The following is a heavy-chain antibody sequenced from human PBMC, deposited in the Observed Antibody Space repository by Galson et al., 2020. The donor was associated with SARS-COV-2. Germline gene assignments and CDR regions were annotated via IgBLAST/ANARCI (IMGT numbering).Heavy chain of an antibody. J-gene: IGHJ5*02. CDR1: GGTNSSYY. D-gene: IGHD6-13*01. V-gene: IGHV4-59*12. Sequence: SETMYLTCTVSGGTNSSYYRRCIRQPPGKGLERIGYIYYSGSTNNNPALKSRVTISVDTSKNQFSLKLSSVTAADTAVYYCARERHSSSWYNGWFDPWGQGTLVTVSS. CDR3: ARERHSSSWYNGWFDP. CDR2: IYYSGST.